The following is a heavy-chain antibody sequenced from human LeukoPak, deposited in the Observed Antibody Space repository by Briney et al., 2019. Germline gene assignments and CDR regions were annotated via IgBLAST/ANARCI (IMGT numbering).Heavy chain of an antibody. D-gene: IGHD6-13*01. CDR2: IYYSGST. CDR1: GGSISSYY. J-gene: IGHJ3*02. V-gene: IGHV4-59*01. Sequence: SETLSLTCTVSGGSISSYYWSWIRQPPGKGLEWIGYIYYSGSTNYNPSLKSRVTISVDTSKNQFSLKLSSVTAADTAVYYCARGEGESSSWYLEAAFDIWGQGTMVTVSS. CDR3: ARGEGESSSWYLEAAFDI.